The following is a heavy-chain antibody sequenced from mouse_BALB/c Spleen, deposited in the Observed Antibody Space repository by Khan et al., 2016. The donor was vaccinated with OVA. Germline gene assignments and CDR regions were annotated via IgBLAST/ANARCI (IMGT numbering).Heavy chain of an antibody. CDR1: GFSLINYG. CDR2: IWGDGST. Sequence: VQLQESGPGLVAPAQSLSITCTVSGFSLINYGVNWVRQPPGKGLEWVGVIWGDGSTNYHSALISRLSIKKDNSKSQVFLNLNSLQTDDTATYYCAKWGTGYYAMDYWGQGTSVTVSS. V-gene: IGHV2-3*01. D-gene: IGHD4-1*01. CDR3: AKWGTGYYAMDY. J-gene: IGHJ4*01.